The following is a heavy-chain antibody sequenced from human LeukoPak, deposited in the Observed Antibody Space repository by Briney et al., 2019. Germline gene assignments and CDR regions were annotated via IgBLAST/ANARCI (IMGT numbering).Heavy chain of an antibody. CDR3: ARDYYYDSNWFDP. V-gene: IGHV4-59*01. Sequence: PSETLSLTCTVSGGSISSYYWSWIRQPPGKGLEWIGYIYYSGSTNYNPSLKSRVTISVDTSKNQFSLKLSSVTAADTAVYYCARDYYYDSNWFDPWGQGTLVTVSS. D-gene: IGHD3-22*01. CDR1: GGSISSYY. CDR2: IYYSGST. J-gene: IGHJ5*02.